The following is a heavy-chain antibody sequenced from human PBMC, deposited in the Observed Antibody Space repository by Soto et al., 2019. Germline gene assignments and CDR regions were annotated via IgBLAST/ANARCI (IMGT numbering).Heavy chain of an antibody. CDR2: IIPIFGRA. CDR1: GGTFSSYA. V-gene: IGHV1-69*13. Sequence: SVKVSCKASGGTFSSYAISWVLQSPLQGLEWMGGIIPIFGRANYAQKFQGRVTITADESTRTAYMELSSLRSEDTAVYYCARNGELRYFDWSSGYGMDVWGQGTTVTVSS. D-gene: IGHD3-9*01. J-gene: IGHJ6*02. CDR3: ARNGELRYFDWSSGYGMDV.